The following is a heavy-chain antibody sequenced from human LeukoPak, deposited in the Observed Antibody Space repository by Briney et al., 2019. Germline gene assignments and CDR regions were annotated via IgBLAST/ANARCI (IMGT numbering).Heavy chain of an antibody. Sequence: SETLSLTCTVSGGSISSGSYYWSWIRQPAGKGLEWIGRIYTSGSTNYNPSLKSRVTISVDTSKNQFSLKLSSVTAADTAVYYCAREGYCSGGSCYSTPYWGQGTPVTASS. CDR3: AREGYCSGGSCYSTPY. CDR1: GGSISSGSYY. CDR2: IYTSGST. J-gene: IGHJ4*02. V-gene: IGHV4-61*02. D-gene: IGHD2-15*01.